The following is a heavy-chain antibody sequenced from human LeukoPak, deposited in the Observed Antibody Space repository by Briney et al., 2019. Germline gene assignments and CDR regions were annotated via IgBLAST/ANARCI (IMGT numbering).Heavy chain of an antibody. CDR3: ARDVRYSSGWDYYYYMDV. Sequence: SVKVSCKASGGTFSSYAISWVRQAPGQGLEWMGRIIPIFGTANYAQKFQGRVTITTDESTSTAYMELSSLRSEDTAVYYCARDVRYSSGWDYYYYMDVWGKGATVTVSS. V-gene: IGHV1-69*05. CDR2: IIPIFGTA. D-gene: IGHD6-19*01. J-gene: IGHJ6*03. CDR1: GGTFSSYA.